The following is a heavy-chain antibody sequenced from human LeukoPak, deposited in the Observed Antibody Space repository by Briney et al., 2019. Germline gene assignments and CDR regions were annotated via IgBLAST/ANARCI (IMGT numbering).Heavy chain of an antibody. Sequence: SETLSLTCTVSGASISSYYWSWIRQPAGKGLEWIGRIHTSGYTKYNPSLKGRVTMSADTSKNQFSLKLSSATAADTAVYYCARGIAAGWDDAFDIWGQGTMVTVSS. CDR2: IHTSGYT. V-gene: IGHV4-4*07. J-gene: IGHJ3*02. CDR1: GASISSYY. CDR3: ARGIAAGWDDAFDI. D-gene: IGHD6-13*01.